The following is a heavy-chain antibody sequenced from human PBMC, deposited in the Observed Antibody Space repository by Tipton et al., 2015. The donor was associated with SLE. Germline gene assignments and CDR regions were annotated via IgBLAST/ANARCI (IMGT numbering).Heavy chain of an antibody. CDR2: ITQSGVT. CDR3: ARGCSSTTCEPFDYFGLEV. J-gene: IGHJ6*02. V-gene: IGHV4-34*01. Sequence: TLSLTCAVSGGSFSGYYWYWVRQPPEQGLEWIGEITQSGVTNYNPSLKSRVTMSLDTSKNQFSLKLTSVTAADTAVYFCARGCSSTTCEPFDYFGLEVWGQGTTVTVSS. CDR1: GGSFSGYY. D-gene: IGHD2-2*01.